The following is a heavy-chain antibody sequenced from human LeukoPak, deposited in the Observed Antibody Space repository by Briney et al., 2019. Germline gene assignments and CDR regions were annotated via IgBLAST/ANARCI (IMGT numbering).Heavy chain of an antibody. Sequence: PGRSLRLSCAASGFTFSSYSMNWVRQAPGKGLEWVSSISSSSSYIYYADSVKGRFTISRDNAKNSLYLQMNSLRAEDTAVYYCARGGRDRFDYWGQGTLVTVSS. CDR1: GFTFSSYS. D-gene: IGHD3-10*01. J-gene: IGHJ4*02. CDR2: ISSSSSYI. CDR3: ARGGRDRFDY. V-gene: IGHV3-21*01.